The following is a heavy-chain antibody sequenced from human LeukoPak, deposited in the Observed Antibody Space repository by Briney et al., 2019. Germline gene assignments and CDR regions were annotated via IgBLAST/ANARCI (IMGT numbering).Heavy chain of an antibody. CDR1: GYTFTSYG. Sequence: ASVKVSCKASGYTFTSYGISWVRQAPGQGLEWMGWISAYNGNTNYAQKLQGRVTMTTDTSTSTAYMELRSLRSDDTAVYYCAKGPPLLQDYLWSSAYYYYYGMDVWGQGTTVTVSS. CDR2: ISAYNGNT. CDR3: AKGPPLLQDYLWSSAYYYYYGMDV. V-gene: IGHV1-18*01. D-gene: IGHD2-15*01. J-gene: IGHJ6*02.